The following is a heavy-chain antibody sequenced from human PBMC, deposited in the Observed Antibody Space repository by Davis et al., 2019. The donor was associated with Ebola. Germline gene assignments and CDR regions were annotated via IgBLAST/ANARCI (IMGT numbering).Heavy chain of an antibody. Sequence: GSLRLSCTVSGGSITNYYWSWIRQTPGKGLEWIGYIYYSGSTNYNPSLKSRLTISVDTSKNQFSLKLSSLTAADTAVYYCASAPRAYYYGMDVWGQGTTVTVSS. CDR1: GGSITNYY. CDR2: IYYSGST. CDR3: ASAPRAYYYGMDV. V-gene: IGHV4-59*01. J-gene: IGHJ6*02.